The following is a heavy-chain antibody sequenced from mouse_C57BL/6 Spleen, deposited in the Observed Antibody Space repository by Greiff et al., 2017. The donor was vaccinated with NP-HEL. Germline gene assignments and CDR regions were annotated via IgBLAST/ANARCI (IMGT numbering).Heavy chain of an antibody. Sequence: QVQLKESGAELVRPGTSVKVSCKASGYAFTNYLIEWVKQRPGQGLEWIGVINPGSGGTNYNEKFKGKATLTADKSSSTAYMQLSSLTSEDSAVYFCARSAVALDYWGKGTTLTVSS. J-gene: IGHJ2*01. D-gene: IGHD1-1*01. CDR1: GYAFTNYL. V-gene: IGHV1-54*01. CDR3: ARSAVALDY. CDR2: INPGSGGT.